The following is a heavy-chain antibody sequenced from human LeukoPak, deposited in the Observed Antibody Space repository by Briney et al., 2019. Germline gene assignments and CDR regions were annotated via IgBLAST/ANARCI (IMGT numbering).Heavy chain of an antibody. Sequence: AGGSLRLSCAACGFTFSSSAMSWVRQVPGKGLEWVSGISASGGSTSYADSVRVRFTISRDNSKNTLYVQMNSLRAEDTAVYYCAKERSGSYLHDAFDIWGQGTMVTVSS. CDR2: ISASGGST. D-gene: IGHD1-26*01. CDR3: AKERSGSYLHDAFDI. J-gene: IGHJ3*02. V-gene: IGHV3-23*01. CDR1: GFTFSSSA.